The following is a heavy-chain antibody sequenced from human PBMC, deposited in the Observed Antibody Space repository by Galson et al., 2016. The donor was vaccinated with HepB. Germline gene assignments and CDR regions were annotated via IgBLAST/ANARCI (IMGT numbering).Heavy chain of an antibody. D-gene: IGHD2/OR15-2a*01. CDR1: GFTFSNYG. CDR3: ARRHEYCPPVGCSVDY. J-gene: IGHJ4*02. CDR2: DSMDGRRK. Sequence: SLRLSCAASGFTFSNYGMHWFRQAPGKGLEWVAADSMDGRRKFYADSVKGRFTISRGNSISMLFLQMSSLKADDTAVYYCARRHEYCPPVGCSVDYWGQGTLVSVSS. V-gene: IGHV3-30*03.